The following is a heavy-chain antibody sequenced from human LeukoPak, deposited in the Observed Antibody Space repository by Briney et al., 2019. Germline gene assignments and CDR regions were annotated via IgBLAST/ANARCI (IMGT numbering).Heavy chain of an antibody. J-gene: IGHJ4*02. CDR3: ARRYYYNLGSFPFDF. CDR1: GGPFSGYF. D-gene: IGHD3-10*01. CDR2: IHNSGTT. V-gene: IGHV4-34*01. Sequence: SETLSLTCAVSGGPFSGYFWSWIRQSSGKGLEWIGEIHNSGTTNYNPSLNSRVTISEDTSKNQFYLNLSSVTAADTAVYYCARRYYYNLGSFPFDFWGQGTLVTV.